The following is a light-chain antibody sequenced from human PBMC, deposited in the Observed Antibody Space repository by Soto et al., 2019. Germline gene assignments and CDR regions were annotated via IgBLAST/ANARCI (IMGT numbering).Light chain of an antibody. J-gene: IGLJ2*01. Sequence: QSALTQPASVSGSPGQTTTISCTGTSSDVGGYNYVSWYQKHPGKAPKLMIYEVSNRPSGVSNRFSGSKSGNTASLTISGLQAEDEADYYCSSYTSSNTLEVFGGGTQLTVL. V-gene: IGLV2-14*01. CDR2: EVS. CDR3: SSYTSSNTLEV. CDR1: SSDVGGYNY.